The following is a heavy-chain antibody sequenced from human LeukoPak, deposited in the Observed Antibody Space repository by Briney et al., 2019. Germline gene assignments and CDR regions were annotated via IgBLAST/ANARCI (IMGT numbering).Heavy chain of an antibody. CDR1: GFTFSSHS. CDR2: ISSSGNTK. Sequence: GGSLRLPCAGSGFTFSSHSMNWVRQAPGKGLEWVSYISSSGNTKHYVDSVKGRFTISRDNAKNSVYLQMNSLRDEDTAVYYCARDLTSVPTRWGQGTLVTVSS. J-gene: IGHJ4*02. CDR3: ARDLTSVPTR. V-gene: IGHV3-48*02. D-gene: IGHD4-17*01.